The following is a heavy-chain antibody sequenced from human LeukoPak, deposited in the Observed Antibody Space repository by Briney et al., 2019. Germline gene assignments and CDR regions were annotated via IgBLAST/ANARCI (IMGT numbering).Heavy chain of an antibody. CDR1: GGSISSSRVY. CDR3: ARLDNSGYYFIDY. CDR2: IFYSGRT. D-gene: IGHD3-22*01. V-gene: IGHV4-39*01. Sequence: SETLSLTCSVSGGSISSSRVYWGWIRQPPGKGLEWIGIIFYSGRTSYNSSLSSRVTISVDTSKSQFSLRLSSVTAADTATYYCARLDNSGYYFIDYWGQGSLVIVSS. J-gene: IGHJ4*02.